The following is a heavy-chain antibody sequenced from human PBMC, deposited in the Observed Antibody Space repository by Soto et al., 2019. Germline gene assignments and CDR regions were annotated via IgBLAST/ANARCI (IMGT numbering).Heavy chain of an antibody. CDR1: GITFSNYW. D-gene: IGHD3-22*01. CDR3: ARAPDYYDSSGYSPDY. J-gene: IGHJ4*02. V-gene: IGHV3-7*01. Sequence: GGSLRLSCAASGITFSNYWMTWVRQAPGKGLEWVANIKQDGSEKYYVDSVKGRFTISRDNAKNSLYLQMNSLRAEDTAVYYCARAPDYYDSSGYSPDYWGQGTLVTVSS. CDR2: IKQDGSEK.